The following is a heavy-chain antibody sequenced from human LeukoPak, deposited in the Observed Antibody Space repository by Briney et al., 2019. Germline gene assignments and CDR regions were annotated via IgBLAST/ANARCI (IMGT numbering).Heavy chain of an antibody. V-gene: IGHV5-51*01. Sequence: GESLQISCKGPGYSFTSYWIGWVRQMPGKGLEWMGIIYPGDSDTRNSPSFQGQVTISADKSISTAYVQWSSLKASDTAMYYCARGAVAGNSYAFDIWGQGTMVTVSS. CDR2: IYPGDSDT. CDR3: ARGAVAGNSYAFDI. J-gene: IGHJ3*02. CDR1: GYSFTSYW. D-gene: IGHD6-19*01.